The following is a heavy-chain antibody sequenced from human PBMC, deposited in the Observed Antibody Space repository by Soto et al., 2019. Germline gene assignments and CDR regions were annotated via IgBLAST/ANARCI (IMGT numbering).Heavy chain of an antibody. D-gene: IGHD6-25*01. CDR3: ARVRLYYYYGMDV. Sequence: SETLSLTCAVYGGSFSGYYWSWIRQPPGKGLEWIGEINHSGNTNYKPYLKRRVTITVETSKNQYSQKLNSETAADTAVYYCARVRLYYYYGMDVWGQGTTVT. CDR2: INHSGNT. V-gene: IGHV4-34*01. CDR1: GGSFSGYY. J-gene: IGHJ6*02.